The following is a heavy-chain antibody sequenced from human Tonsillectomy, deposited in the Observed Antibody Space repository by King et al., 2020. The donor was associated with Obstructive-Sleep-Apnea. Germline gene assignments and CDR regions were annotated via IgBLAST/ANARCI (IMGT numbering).Heavy chain of an antibody. CDR3: ARTGKDSSWYVHDYYYSMDV. CDR1: GYTFTSYG. V-gene: IGHV1-18*01. D-gene: IGHD6-13*01. CDR2: ISPYNGNT. Sequence: VQLVESGAEVKKPGASVKVSCKASGYTFTSYGISWVRQAPGQGLEWMGWISPYNGNTDYAQKLQGRVTMTTDTSTSTAYMELRSLRSDDTAVYYCARTGKDSSWYVHDYYYSMDVWGQGTTVTVSS. J-gene: IGHJ6*02.